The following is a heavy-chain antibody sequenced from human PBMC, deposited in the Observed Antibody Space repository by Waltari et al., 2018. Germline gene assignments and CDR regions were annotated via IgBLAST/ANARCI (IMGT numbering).Heavy chain of an antibody. CDR3: ARARTGTFDY. CDR2: IYYSGNT. CDR1: GDSISNGGYY. V-gene: IGHV4-31*03. Sequence: QVQLQESGPGLVKPSQTLSLTCTVSGDSISNGGYYWSWIRQHPRKGLEGIGDIYYSGNTYYNPSLKSRVTVSVDTSKNQFSLKLSSVTAADTAVYYCARARTGTFDYWGQGTLVTVSS. J-gene: IGHJ4*02.